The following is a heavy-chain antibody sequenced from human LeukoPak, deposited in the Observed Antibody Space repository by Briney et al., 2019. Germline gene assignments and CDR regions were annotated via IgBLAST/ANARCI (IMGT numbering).Heavy chain of an antibody. Sequence: HPGGSLRLSCAASGFTFNTYGMHWVRQAPGKGLEWVAVIWYDGSKIHYAESVKGRFTISGDNSKNTLYLQMNSLRAEDTAVYYCASSSGGSMGVFDYWGQGTLVTVSS. CDR2: IWYDGSKI. V-gene: IGHV3-33*01. J-gene: IGHJ4*02. D-gene: IGHD6-19*01. CDR1: GFTFNTYG. CDR3: ASSSGGSMGVFDY.